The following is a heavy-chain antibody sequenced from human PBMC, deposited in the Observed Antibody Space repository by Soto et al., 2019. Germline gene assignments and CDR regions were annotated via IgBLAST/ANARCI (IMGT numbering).Heavy chain of an antibody. D-gene: IGHD2-15*01. CDR3: ARDSEYCSGGSCYKIDY. V-gene: IGHV3-21*01. CDR2: ISSSSSYI. J-gene: IGHJ4*02. Sequence: GGSLRLSCAASGFTFSSYSMNWVRQAPGKGLEWVSSISSSSSYIYYADSVKGRFTISRDNAKNSLYLQMNSLRAEDTAVYYCARDSEYCSGGSCYKIDYWGQGTLVTVSS. CDR1: GFTFSSYS.